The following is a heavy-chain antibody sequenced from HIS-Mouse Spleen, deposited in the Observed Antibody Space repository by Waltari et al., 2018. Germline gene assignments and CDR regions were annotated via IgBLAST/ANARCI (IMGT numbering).Heavy chain of an antibody. V-gene: IGHV4-39*07. J-gene: IGHJ2*01. CDR3: AREIPYSSSWYDWYFDL. D-gene: IGHD6-13*01. CDR1: AGPISSSSYY. CDR2: VHYGGGS. Sequence: QLQLQESGPGLVKPSETLSLTCTVPAGPISSSSYYLGWVGQPPGKGLEWIGRVHYGGGSYYNPSLKSRVTVAVDTSKNQFSLKLSSVTAADTAVYYCAREIPYSSSWYDWYFDLWGRGTLVTVSS.